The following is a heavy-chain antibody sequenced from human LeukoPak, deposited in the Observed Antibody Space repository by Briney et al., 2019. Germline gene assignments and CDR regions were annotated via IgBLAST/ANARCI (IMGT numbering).Heavy chain of an antibody. CDR2: ISGSGGST. J-gene: IGHJ4*02. CDR3: AKDRLGGSYPTLFDY. CDR1: GFTFSNYA. Sequence: PGGSLRLSCVASGFTFSNYAMSWVRQAPGKGLEWVSAISGSGGSTYYADSVKGRFTISRDNSKNTLYLQMNSLRAEDTAVYYCAKDRLGGSYPTLFDYWGQGTLVTVSS. D-gene: IGHD1-26*01. V-gene: IGHV3-23*01.